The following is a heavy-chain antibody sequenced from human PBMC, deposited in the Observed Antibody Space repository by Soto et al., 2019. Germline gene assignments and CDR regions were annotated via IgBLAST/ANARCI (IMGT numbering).Heavy chain of an antibody. CDR2: IYNGGTT. Sequence: PSETLSLTCTVSGGSINDYYWSWIRQPPGRGLEWIGYIYNGGTTNYNPSLKSRVTISVDTSKNQFSLKLTSVTAADTAVYYCARGGERVALPSGYWGQVTLVTVS. V-gene: IGHV4-59*08. CDR3: ARGGERVALPSGY. CDR1: GGSINDYY. J-gene: IGHJ4*02. D-gene: IGHD2-15*01.